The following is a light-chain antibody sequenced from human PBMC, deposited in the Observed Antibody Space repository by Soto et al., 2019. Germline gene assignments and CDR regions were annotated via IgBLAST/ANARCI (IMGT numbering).Light chain of an antibody. Sequence: QTVVTQPPSVSWAPGQRVTISCTGSSSNIGAGYDVHWYQQLPGTAPKLLIYGNSNRPSGVPDRFSASKSGTSASLAITGLQAEDEADYYCQSYDSSPSAYVVFGGGTKPTVL. CDR1: SSNIGAGYD. V-gene: IGLV1-40*01. J-gene: IGLJ2*01. CDR2: GNS. CDR3: QSYDSSPSAYVV.